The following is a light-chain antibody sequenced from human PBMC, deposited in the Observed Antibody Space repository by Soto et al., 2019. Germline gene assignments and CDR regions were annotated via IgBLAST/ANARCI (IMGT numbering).Light chain of an antibody. CDR2: AAS. CDR3: QQNYGTPGT. J-gene: IGKJ1*01. Sequence: DIQMTQSPSSLSASVGDRATITCRASQTISSYLNWYQQKPGKAPNLLIYAASSLRSGVPSRFSGSRSGTEFTLTISSLQPEDFATYYCQQNYGTPGTFGQGTKVDIK. V-gene: IGKV1-39*01. CDR1: QTISSY.